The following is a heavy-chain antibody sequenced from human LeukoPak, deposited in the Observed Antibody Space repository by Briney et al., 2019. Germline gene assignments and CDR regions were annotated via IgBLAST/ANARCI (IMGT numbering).Heavy chain of an antibody. Sequence: GGSLRLSCAASGFTFSSYEMNWVRQAPGKGLEWVSYISSSGSTIYYADSVKGRFTISRDNAKNSLYLQMNSLRAEDTAVYYCAREGSSSSYYMDVWGKGTTVTVSS. J-gene: IGHJ6*03. CDR1: GFTFSSYE. V-gene: IGHV3-48*03. CDR3: AREGSSSSYYMDV. CDR2: ISSSGSTI. D-gene: IGHD6-6*01.